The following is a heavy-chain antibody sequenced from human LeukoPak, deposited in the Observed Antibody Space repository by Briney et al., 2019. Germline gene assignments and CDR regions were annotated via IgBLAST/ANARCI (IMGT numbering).Heavy chain of an antibody. J-gene: IGHJ6*02. Sequence: PSETLSLTCSVSGGSISTHYWSWIRQPPGKGLEWIGYIYYSGSTNYNPSLKSRVTISVDTSKNQFSLKLSSVTAADTAVYYCARLRWQYYYYYGMDVWGQGTTVTVSS. V-gene: IGHV4-59*08. CDR3: ARLRWQYYYYYGMDV. D-gene: IGHD4-23*01. CDR2: IYYSGST. CDR1: GGSISTHY.